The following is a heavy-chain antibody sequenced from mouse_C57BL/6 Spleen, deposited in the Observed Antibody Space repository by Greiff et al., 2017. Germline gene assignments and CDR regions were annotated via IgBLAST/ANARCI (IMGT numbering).Heavy chain of an antibody. CDR3: ARDRGLGFAY. CDR1: GFNIKDYY. J-gene: IGHJ3*01. V-gene: IGHV14-2*01. Sequence: EVQLQQSGAELVKPGASVKLSCTASGFNIKDYYMHWVKQRTEKGLEWIGRIDSEDGETKYAPKFQGKVTMTADTSSNTAYLQLSSLTSEDTAVYYCARDRGLGFAYWGQGTLVPVSA. D-gene: IGHD2-14*01. CDR2: IDSEDGET.